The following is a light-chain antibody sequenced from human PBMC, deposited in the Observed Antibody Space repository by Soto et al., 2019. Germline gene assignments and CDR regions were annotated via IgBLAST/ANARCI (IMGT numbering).Light chain of an antibody. CDR1: QSVNPYY. CDR2: SAS. Sequence: EIVLTQSPGTLSLSPGERATLSCRASQSVNPYYLAWYQQKPGQAPRLLIYSASSRATGIPDRFSGRGSGTDFTLTISGLEPEDFVVYYCQYSGSSPWTFGQGTKVEIK. J-gene: IGKJ1*01. V-gene: IGKV3-20*01. CDR3: QYSGSSPWT.